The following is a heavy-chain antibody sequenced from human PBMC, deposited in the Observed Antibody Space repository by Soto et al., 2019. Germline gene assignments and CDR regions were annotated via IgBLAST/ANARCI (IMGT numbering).Heavy chain of an antibody. Sequence: ASLKVSCKASGYTFTSYGISWVRQAPGQGLEWMGWISAYNGNTNYAQKLQGRVTMTTDTSTSTAYMELRSLRSDDTAVYYCARDRDGSLYEISGYDALEIGGQGT. V-gene: IGHV1-18*04. CDR2: ISAYNGNT. CDR1: GYTFTSYG. D-gene: IGHD3-22*01. J-gene: IGHJ3*02. CDR3: ARDRDGSLYEISGYDALEI.